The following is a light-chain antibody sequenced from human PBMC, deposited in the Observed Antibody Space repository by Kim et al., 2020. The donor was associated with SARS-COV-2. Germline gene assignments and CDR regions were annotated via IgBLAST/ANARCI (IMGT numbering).Light chain of an antibody. J-gene: IGLJ2*01. CDR2: KDN. CDR3: YSTTDNNQGV. Sequence: SYELTQPSSVSVSPGQTARITCSGDVLTKKYARWFHQKPGQAPVVVIYKDNERPSGIPERFSGSRSGTTVTLTISGAQVEDEADYYCYSTTDNNQGVFGG. CDR1: VLTKKY. V-gene: IGLV3-27*01.